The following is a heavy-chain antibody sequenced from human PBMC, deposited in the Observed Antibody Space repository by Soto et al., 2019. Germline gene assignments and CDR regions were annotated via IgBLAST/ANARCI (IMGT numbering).Heavy chain of an antibody. J-gene: IGHJ4*02. V-gene: IGHV3-30-3*01. CDR2: ISYDGSNK. CDR1: GFTLSSYA. D-gene: IGHD4-17*01. CDR3: ARTGTTLVGGKRNFDY. Sequence: QVQLVESGGGVVQPGRSLRLSCAASGFTLSSYAMHWVRQAPGKGLEWVAVISYDGSNKYYADSVKGRFTISRDNSKNTLYLQMNSLRAEDTAVYYCARTGTTLVGGKRNFDYWGQGTLVTVSS.